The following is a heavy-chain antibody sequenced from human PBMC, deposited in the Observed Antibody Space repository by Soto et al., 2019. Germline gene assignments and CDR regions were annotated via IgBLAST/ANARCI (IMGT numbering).Heavy chain of an antibody. Sequence: KFYCKGAGYECTSYDIDWLRKETGKGLKWMGWMNPNSGNTGYAQKFQGRVTMTRNTSISTAYMELSSLRSEDTAVYYFAKSPKVLYRYGLAVDYWGQGTLVPSPQ. D-gene: IGHD5-18*01. CDR2: MNPNSGNT. J-gene: IGHJ4*02. CDR1: GYECTSYD. V-gene: IGHV1-8*01. CDR3: AKSPKVLYRYGLAVDY.